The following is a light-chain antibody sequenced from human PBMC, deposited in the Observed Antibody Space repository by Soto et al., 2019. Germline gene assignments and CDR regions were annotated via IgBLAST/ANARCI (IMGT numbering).Light chain of an antibody. V-gene: IGLV2-14*01. CDR2: DVN. Sequence: QSALTQPASVSGSPGQSITISCTGTRSDVGSYNFVSWYQQHPGKAPKLLIYDVNNRPSGVSNRFSGSKSGNTASLTFSGLQAEDEADYHCSSYTSSSTVIFGGGTKVTVL. CDR1: RSDVGSYNF. CDR3: SSYTSSSTVI. J-gene: IGLJ2*01.